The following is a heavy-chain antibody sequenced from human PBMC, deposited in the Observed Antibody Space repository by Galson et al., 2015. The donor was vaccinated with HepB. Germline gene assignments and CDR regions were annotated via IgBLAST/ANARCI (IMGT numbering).Heavy chain of an antibody. V-gene: IGHV4-30-4*01. J-gene: IGHJ4*02. CDR2: IYYSGTT. CDR3: ATLKNYYGSGYYFDY. D-gene: IGHD3-10*01. CDR1: GGSIGPGDYY. Sequence: TLSLTCTVSGGSIGPGDYYWSWLRQPPGKGLQWLGHIYYSGTTYDNPSLKSRVIISVDSSRNQFPLNLSSVTAADTAVYYCATLKNYYGSGYYFDYWGQGILVSVSS.